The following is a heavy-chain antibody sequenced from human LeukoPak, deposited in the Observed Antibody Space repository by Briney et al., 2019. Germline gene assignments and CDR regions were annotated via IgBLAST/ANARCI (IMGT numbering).Heavy chain of an antibody. J-gene: IGHJ4*02. CDR2: INHSGST. CDR3: AGGMATISSY. CDR1: GGSFSGYY. V-gene: IGHV4-34*01. Sequence: SETLSLTCAVYGGSFSGYYWSWIRQPPGKGLEWIGEINHSGSTNYNPSLKSRVTISVDRSKNQFSLKLSSVTAAATAVYYCAGGMATISSYWGQGTLVTVSS. D-gene: IGHD5-12*01.